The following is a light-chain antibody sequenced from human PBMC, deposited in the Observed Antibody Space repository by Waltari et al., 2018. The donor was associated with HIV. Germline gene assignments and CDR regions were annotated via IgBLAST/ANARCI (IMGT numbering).Light chain of an antibody. CDR1: SSYIGGFNY. CDR2: DVD. J-gene: IGLJ3*02. CDR3: SSYASSFTLL. Sequence: QSALTQPASVSGSPGQSLPISCTGPSSYIGGFNYVSWYHPHPDKAPKLIIFDVDIRPSGISNRFSGSKSGNTASLTISGLQAEDEADYYCSSYASSFTLLFGGGTKLTVL. V-gene: IGLV2-14*03.